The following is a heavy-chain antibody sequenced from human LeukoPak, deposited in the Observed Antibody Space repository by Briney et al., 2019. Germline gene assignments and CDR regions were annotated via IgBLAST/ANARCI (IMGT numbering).Heavy chain of an antibody. CDR2: IITYNGNT. CDR1: GYTFTTYG. Sequence: ASVKVSCKASGYTFTTYGISWVRQAPGQGLEWMGYIITYNGNTNYAQKLQGRVTMTTDTSTTTAYMELRSLRSDDTGVYYCARFTPRLSREKFDYWGQGTLVTVSS. J-gene: IGHJ4*02. CDR3: ARFTPRLSREKFDY. V-gene: IGHV1-18*01. D-gene: IGHD3-3*02.